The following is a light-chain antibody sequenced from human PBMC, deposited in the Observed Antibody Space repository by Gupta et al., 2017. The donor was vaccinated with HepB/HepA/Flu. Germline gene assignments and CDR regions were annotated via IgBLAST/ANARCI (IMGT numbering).Light chain of an antibody. V-gene: IGKV1-5*03. J-gene: IGKJ2*02. CDR3: QQYNSFPCT. CDR1: QSISDW. Sequence: DIQMTQSPSTLSASVGDRVTITCRASQSISDWLAWYQQKPGKAPKLLIYKASSLESGVPSRCSGSGSGTEFTLTISSLQPDDFATYYCQQYNSFPCTFGQGTKLEIK. CDR2: KAS.